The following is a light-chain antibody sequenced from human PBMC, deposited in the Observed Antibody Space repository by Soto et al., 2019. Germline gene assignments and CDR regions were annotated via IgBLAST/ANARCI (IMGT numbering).Light chain of an antibody. CDR1: QSVSRY. CDR2: GAS. J-gene: IGKJ4*01. V-gene: IGKV3-20*01. CDR3: QQYGVSPGP. Sequence: IVLTHAPGTLSLSPGERATLSCRASQSVSRYLTGYQQKPGQGPRVLIYGASSRATGIPDRFSGSGSGTDFTLTINRLEPEDFAVYYCQQYGVSPGPFGGGTKVDIK.